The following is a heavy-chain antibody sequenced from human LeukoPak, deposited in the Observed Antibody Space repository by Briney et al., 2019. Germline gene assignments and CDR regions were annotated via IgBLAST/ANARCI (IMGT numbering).Heavy chain of an antibody. Sequence: PGGSLRLSCAASGFSFSSYCMSWVRQAPGKGLEWVANINPDGSNMLYVDSVKGRFTISRDNAKNSLYLQMNNLRAEDTAVYFCVSGFLQWLYWGQGTLVTVAS. V-gene: IGHV3-7*01. CDR1: GFSFSSYC. J-gene: IGHJ4*02. D-gene: IGHD3-3*01. CDR2: INPDGSNM. CDR3: VSGFLQWLY.